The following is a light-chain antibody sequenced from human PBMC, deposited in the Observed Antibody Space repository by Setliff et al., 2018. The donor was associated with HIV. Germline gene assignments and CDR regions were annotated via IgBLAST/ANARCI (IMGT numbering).Light chain of an antibody. Sequence: DIVMTQSPDSLAVSLGERATINCKSSQSILYSSDNKNYLAWYQQKPGQPPKLLIYWASTRESGVPDRFSGSGSGTDFTLTISNLQAEDVAVYFCQQYYSSPPVTFGGGTK. V-gene: IGKV4-1*01. J-gene: IGKJ4*01. CDR2: WAS. CDR1: QSILYSSDNKNY. CDR3: QQYYSSPPVT.